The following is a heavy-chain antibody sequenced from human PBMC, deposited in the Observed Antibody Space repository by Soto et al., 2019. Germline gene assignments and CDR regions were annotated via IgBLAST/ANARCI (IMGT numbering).Heavy chain of an antibody. V-gene: IGHV3-23*01. D-gene: IGHD4-17*01. CDR2: LSGNGGGT. CDR3: AKALFPNTVTSTWDY. J-gene: IGHJ4*02. CDR1: GFTFSNYA. Sequence: GGSLRLSCAASGFTFSNYAMTWVRQAPGEGLEWVSTLSGNGGGTYYADSVKGRFTISRDNSKNTLSLQMSSLRAEDTAVYFCAKALFPNTVTSTWDYRGQGTLVTVSS.